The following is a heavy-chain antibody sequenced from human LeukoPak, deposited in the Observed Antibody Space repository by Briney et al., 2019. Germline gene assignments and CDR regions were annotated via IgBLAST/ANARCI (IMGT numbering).Heavy chain of an antibody. D-gene: IGHD6-19*01. Sequence: GGSLRLSCAASGFIFSRYGMSWVRQAPGKGLEWVSAISGSGGTSYYADSVKGRFTISRDNSKNTLYLQINSLRAEDTALYYCAKDHLPGIVVADRDYWGQGTLVTVSS. V-gene: IGHV3-23*01. CDR3: AKDHLPGIVVADRDY. CDR2: ISGSGGTS. J-gene: IGHJ4*02. CDR1: GFIFSRYG.